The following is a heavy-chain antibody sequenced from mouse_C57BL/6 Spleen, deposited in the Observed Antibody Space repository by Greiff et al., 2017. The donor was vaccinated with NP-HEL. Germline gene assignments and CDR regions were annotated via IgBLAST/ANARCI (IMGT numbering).Heavy chain of an antibody. Sequence: VQLQQSGAELAKPGASVKLSCKASGYTFTSYWMHWVKQRPGQGLEWIGYINPSSGYTKENQKFKDQATLTADKSSRTAYMQLSSLTYEDSAVYYCARSRDDDGYLYYFDYWGQGTTLTVSS. CDR3: ARSRDDDGYLYYFDY. V-gene: IGHV1-7*01. J-gene: IGHJ2*01. CDR1: GYTFTSYW. CDR2: INPSSGYT. D-gene: IGHD2-3*01.